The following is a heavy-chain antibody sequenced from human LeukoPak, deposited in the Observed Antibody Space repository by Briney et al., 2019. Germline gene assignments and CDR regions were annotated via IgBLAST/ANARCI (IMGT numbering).Heavy chain of an antibody. CDR1: GGSISSGDYY. V-gene: IGHV4-30-4*01. CDR2: ICYSGST. CDR3: ARVIGPRGFSGKYYFDY. J-gene: IGHJ4*02. D-gene: IGHD3-10*01. Sequence: SETLSLTCTVSGGSISSGDYYWSWIRQPPGKGLEWIGYICYSGSTYYNPSLKSRVTISVDTSKNQFSLRLSSVTAADTAVYYCARVIGPRGFSGKYYFDYWGQGTLVTVSS.